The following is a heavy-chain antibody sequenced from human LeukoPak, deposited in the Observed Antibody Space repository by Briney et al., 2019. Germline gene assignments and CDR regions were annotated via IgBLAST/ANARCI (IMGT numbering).Heavy chain of an antibody. D-gene: IGHD6-13*01. Sequence: GGSLRLSCTTSGFIFSSFAMHWVRQAPGKGLEWVAVISYDGSNKYYADSVKGRYTISRDNSKNTLYLQMNSLRAEDTAVYYCAKDIPERVYSLDYWGQGTLVTVSS. CDR1: GFIFSSFA. CDR2: ISYDGSNK. CDR3: AKDIPERVYSLDY. V-gene: IGHV3-30*04. J-gene: IGHJ4*02.